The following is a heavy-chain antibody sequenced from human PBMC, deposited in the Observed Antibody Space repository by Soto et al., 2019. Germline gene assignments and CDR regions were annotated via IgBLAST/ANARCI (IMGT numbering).Heavy chain of an antibody. CDR3: ARMRSGYNSH. D-gene: IGHD6-25*01. CDR2: IYYSGST. CDR1: GGSISSGGYY. J-gene: IGHJ4*02. Sequence: SETLSLTCTVSGGSISSGGYYWSWIRQHPGKGLEWIGYIYYSGSTYYNPSLKSRVTISVDTSKNQFSLKLSSVTAADTAVYYGARMRSGYNSHWGQGTLVTVSS. V-gene: IGHV4-31*03.